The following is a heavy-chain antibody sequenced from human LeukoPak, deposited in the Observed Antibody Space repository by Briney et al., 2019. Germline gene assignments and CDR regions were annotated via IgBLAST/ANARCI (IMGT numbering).Heavy chain of an antibody. CDR3: ARHRRGTTYDY. CDR2: IYYSGST. J-gene: IGHJ4*02. Sequence: SETLSLTCTVSGGSISSGGYYWSWIRQHPGKGLEWIGYIYYSGSTYYNPSLKSRVTISVDTSKNQFSLKLSSVTAADTAVYYCARHRRGTTYDYWGQGTLVTVSS. CDR1: GGSISSGGYY. V-gene: IGHV4-31*03. D-gene: IGHD1-1*01.